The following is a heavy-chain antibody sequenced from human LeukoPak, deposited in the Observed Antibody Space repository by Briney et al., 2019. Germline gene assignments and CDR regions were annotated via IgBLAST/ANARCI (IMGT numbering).Heavy chain of an antibody. CDR3: AKDGRSLRFLEWLLVY. CDR2: ISYDGSNK. J-gene: IGHJ4*02. CDR1: GFTFSSYG. D-gene: IGHD3-3*01. Sequence: GGSLRLSCAASGFTFSSYGMPWVRQAPGKGLEWVAVISYDGSNKYYADSVKGRFTISRDNSKNTLYLQMNSLRAEDTAVYYCAKDGRSLRFLEWLLVYWGQGTLVTVSS. V-gene: IGHV3-30*18.